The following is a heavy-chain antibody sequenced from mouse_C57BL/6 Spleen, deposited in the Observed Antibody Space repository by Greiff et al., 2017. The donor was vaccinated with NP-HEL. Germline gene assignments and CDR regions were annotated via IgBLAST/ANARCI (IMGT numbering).Heavy chain of an antibody. CDR1: GYTFTSYW. Sequence: QVQLQQPGAELVRPGSSVKLSCKASGYTFTSYWMHWVKQRPIQGLEWIGNIDPSDSETHYNQKFKDKATLTVDKSSSTAYMQLSSLTSEDSAVYYCARGDTTGGYFDVWGTGTTVTVSS. J-gene: IGHJ1*03. V-gene: IGHV1-52*01. D-gene: IGHD1-1*01. CDR2: IDPSDSET. CDR3: ARGDTTGGYFDV.